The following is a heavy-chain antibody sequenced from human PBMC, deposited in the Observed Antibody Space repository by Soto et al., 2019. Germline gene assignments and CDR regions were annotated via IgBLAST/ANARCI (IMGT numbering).Heavy chain of an antibody. CDR2: ISYDGSNK. V-gene: IGHV3-30*18. Sequence: PGGSLRLSCSASGFTFSSYGMHWVRQAPGKGLAWVAVISYDGSNKYYADSVKGRFTISRDNSKNTLYLQMNSLRAEDTAVYYCANDGGTFYYYYGMDVWGQGTTVTVSS. CDR3: ANDGGTFYYYYGMDV. CDR1: GFTFSSYG. J-gene: IGHJ6*02.